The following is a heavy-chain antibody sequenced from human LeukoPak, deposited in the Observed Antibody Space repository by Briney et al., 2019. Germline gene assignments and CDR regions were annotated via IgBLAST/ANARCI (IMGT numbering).Heavy chain of an antibody. V-gene: IGHV3-9*01. CDR3: ARASYYYDTTGLGAVDL. CDR1: GFTFNDHA. Sequence: PGGTLSLSCAASGFTFNDHALYWIRQPPGKGLEWVSGIYRNSDNIGYADSVKGRFTISRDDAKKSLFLQMNSLRAEDTALYYCARASYYYDTTGLGAVDLWGQGTMVTVSS. J-gene: IGHJ3*01. CDR2: IYRNSDNI. D-gene: IGHD3-22*01.